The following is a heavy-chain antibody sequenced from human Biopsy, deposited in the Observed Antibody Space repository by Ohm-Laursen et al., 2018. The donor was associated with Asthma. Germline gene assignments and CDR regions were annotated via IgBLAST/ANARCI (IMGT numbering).Heavy chain of an antibody. D-gene: IGHD6-6*01. CDR1: GDAMSTSGSY. V-gene: IGHV4-39*02. CDR3: ARAVSSSSYWYFDL. CDR2: IYYSGRT. J-gene: IGHJ2*01. Sequence: PGTLSLTCIVSGDAMSTSGSYWGWIRQSPGKGLEWIGSIYYSGRTYYNPSLESRVTISADQSKNHFSLKVTSVTAADTAVYYCARAVSSSSYWYFDLWGRGDLVTVSS.